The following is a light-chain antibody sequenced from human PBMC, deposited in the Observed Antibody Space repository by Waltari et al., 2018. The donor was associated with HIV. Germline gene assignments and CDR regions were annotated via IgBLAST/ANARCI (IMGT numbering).Light chain of an antibody. CDR1: SSNIGSYT. CDR3: AAWDDSLNGVV. Sequence: QSVLTQPPSASGTPGPRVTISCSGSSSNIGSYTVNWYQQPPGTAPKLLIYRNNQRPSGVPDRFSGSKSGTSASLAISGLQSEDEADYYCAAWDDSLNGVVFGGGTKLTVL. V-gene: IGLV1-44*01. J-gene: IGLJ2*01. CDR2: RNN.